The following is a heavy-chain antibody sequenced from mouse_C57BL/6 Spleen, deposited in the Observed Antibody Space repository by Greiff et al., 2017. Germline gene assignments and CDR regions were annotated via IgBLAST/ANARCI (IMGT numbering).Heavy chain of an antibody. Sequence: QVQLKQPGAELVRPGSSVKLSCKASGYTFTSYWMDWVKQRPGQGLEWIGNIYPSDSETHYNQKFKDKATLTVDKSSSTAYMQLSSLTSEDSAVYYCAAIYDGYYFDYWGQGTTLTVSS. J-gene: IGHJ2*01. D-gene: IGHD2-3*01. CDR1: GYTFTSYW. CDR2: IYPSDSET. CDR3: AAIYDGYYFDY. V-gene: IGHV1-61*01.